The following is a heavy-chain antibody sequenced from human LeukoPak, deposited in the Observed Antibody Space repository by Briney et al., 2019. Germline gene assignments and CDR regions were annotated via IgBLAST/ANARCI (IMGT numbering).Heavy chain of an antibody. V-gene: IGHV4-30-4*08. J-gene: IGHJ3*02. Sequence: PSETLSLTCTVSGGSISSGDYYWSWIRRPPGKGLEWIGYIYYSGSTYYNPSLKSRVTISVDTSKNQFSLKLSSVTAADTAVYYCAREYCSSTSCYTVTTSGTFDIWGQGTMVTVSS. CDR3: AREYCSSTSCYTVTTSGTFDI. CDR2: IYYSGST. CDR1: GGSISSGDYY. D-gene: IGHD2-2*02.